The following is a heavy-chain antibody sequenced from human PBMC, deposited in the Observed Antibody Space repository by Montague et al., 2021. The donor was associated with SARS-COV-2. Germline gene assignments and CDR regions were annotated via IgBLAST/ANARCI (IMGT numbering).Heavy chain of an antibody. V-gene: IGHV4-59*01. CDR3: ARGSGWMGNAFDI. J-gene: IGHJ3*02. CDR2: IYYSGST. Sequence: SETLSLTCTVSGSSISSYYWSWIRRPPGKGLEWIGHIYYSGSTNXXPSLKSRVTISVDTSKNQFSLKLSSVTAADTAVYYCARGSGWMGNAFDIWGQGTMVTVSS. D-gene: IGHD6-19*01. CDR1: GSSISSYY.